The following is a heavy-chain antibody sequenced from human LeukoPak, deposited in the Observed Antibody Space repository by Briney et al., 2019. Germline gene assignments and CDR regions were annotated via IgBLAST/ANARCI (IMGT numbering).Heavy chain of an antibody. Sequence: SVKVSCKASGGTFSSYTISWVREAPGQGLEWMGRIIPILGIANYAQKFQGRVTITADKSTSTAYMELSSLRSENTGVYYSANSQRRFLEELYYYYYMDVGSKASTVTVSS. J-gene: IGHJ6*03. CDR3: ANSQRRFLEELYYYYYMDV. D-gene: IGHD3-3*01. CDR2: IIPILGIA. CDR1: GGTFSSYT. V-gene: IGHV1-69*02.